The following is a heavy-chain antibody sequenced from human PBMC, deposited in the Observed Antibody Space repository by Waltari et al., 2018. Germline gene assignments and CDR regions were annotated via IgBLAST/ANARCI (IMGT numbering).Heavy chain of an antibody. Sequence: QLQLQESGSGLVKPSQTLSLTCAVSGGSISSGGYSWSWIRQPPGKVLEWIGYIYHSGSTYYNPSLKSRVTISVDRSKNQFSLKLSSVTAADTAVYYCARVGCSGGSCYPDYWGQGTLVTVSS. CDR1: GGSISSGGYS. D-gene: IGHD2-15*01. CDR3: ARVGCSGGSCYPDY. V-gene: IGHV4-30-2*01. CDR2: IYHSGST. J-gene: IGHJ4*02.